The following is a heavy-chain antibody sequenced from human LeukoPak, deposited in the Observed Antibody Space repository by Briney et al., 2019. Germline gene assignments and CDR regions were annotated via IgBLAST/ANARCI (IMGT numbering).Heavy chain of an antibody. CDR3: ATDLTTPLPH. V-gene: IGHV4-34*01. J-gene: IGHJ1*01. D-gene: IGHD3-22*01. Sequence: SETLSLTGSVYGGSFSDYYWSWLRHAPGRGRKWSGETNHGGTTNDNPSLKSGVTISVDTSRNQFSLQLSSVTAEDTAVYYCATDLTTPLPHWGEGTLVTVSS. CDR2: TNHGGTT. CDR1: GGSFSDYY.